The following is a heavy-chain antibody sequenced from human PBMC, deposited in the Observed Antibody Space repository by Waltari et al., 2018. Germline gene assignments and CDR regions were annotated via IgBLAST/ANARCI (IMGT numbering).Heavy chain of an antibody. V-gene: IGHV3-7*03. J-gene: IGHJ4*02. CDR3: ARHRLRNCWSGYSEGYFDY. CDR2: IKHDGSEK. Sequence: EVQLVESGGGLVQPGGSLRLSCAASGFTFSSYWMSWVRQAPGKGLEWVANIKHDGSEKYNVDSVKGRFTISRDNAKNALYLQMNSLRAEDTAVYYCARHRLRNCWSGYSEGYFDYWGQGTLVTVSS. CDR1: GFTFSSYW. D-gene: IGHD3-3*01.